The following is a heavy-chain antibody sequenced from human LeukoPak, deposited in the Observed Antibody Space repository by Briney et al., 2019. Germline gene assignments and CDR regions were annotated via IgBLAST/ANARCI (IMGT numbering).Heavy chain of an antibody. CDR2: IKQDGSEK. J-gene: IGHJ4*02. CDR3: ARDEWAGTVAY. CDR1: GFTFNKYW. D-gene: IGHD6-19*01. Sequence: GGSLRLSCAASGFTFNKYWMNWVRQAPGKGLEWVANIKQDGSEKYYVDSVKGRFTISRDNAKNSLFLQMDSLRAEDTAVYYCARDEWAGTVAYWGQGTLVTVSS. V-gene: IGHV3-7*01.